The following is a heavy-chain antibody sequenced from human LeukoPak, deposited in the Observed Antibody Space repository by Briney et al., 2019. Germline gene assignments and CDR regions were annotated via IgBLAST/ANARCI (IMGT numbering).Heavy chain of an antibody. Sequence: PSETLSLTCAVYGGSFSGYYWSWTRQPPGKGLEWIGEINHSGSINYNPSLESRVTISVDTSKNQFSLNLGSVTAADMAVYYCARASQGSGWASWGQGTLVTVSS. J-gene: IGHJ5*02. CDR1: GGSFSGYY. CDR3: ARASQGSGWAS. D-gene: IGHD6-19*01. V-gene: IGHV4-34*01. CDR2: INHSGSI.